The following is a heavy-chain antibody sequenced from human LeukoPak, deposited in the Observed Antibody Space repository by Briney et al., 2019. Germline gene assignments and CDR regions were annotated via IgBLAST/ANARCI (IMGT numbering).Heavy chain of an antibody. J-gene: IGHJ4*02. CDR1: GGSFSGYH. V-gene: IGHV4-34*01. Sequence: KASETLSLTCAVHGGSFSGYHWNWIRQSPGKGLEWIGEINDRGQTNYNPSLESRLTISVDTSKMQFSLKLNSVTAADTAVYYCARDPTTVVTTPYYFDFWGQGTMVTVSS. CDR3: ARDPTTVVTTPYYFDF. CDR2: INDRGQT. D-gene: IGHD4-23*01.